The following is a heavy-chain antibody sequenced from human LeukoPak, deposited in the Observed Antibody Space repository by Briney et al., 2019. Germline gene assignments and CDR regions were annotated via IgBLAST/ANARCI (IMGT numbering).Heavy chain of an antibody. CDR3: ARDPNWDSWFDH. V-gene: IGHV4-38-2*02. Sequence: SETLSLTCAVSGYSVGSAYYWVWIRQPPGTGLEGIGTISHNGNAYYNPSLKRRLAMSVETPENHFSLHLNSVTAADTAVYFCARDPNWDSWFDHWGQGALVTVSS. J-gene: IGHJ5*02. CDR2: ISHNGNA. D-gene: IGHD3-16*01. CDR1: GYSVGSAYY.